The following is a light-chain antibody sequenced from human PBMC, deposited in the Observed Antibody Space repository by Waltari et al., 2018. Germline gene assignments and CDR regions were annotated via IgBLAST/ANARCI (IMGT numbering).Light chain of an antibody. Sequence: QSALTQPAPVSESPGQSITISCTGTRSDVGGYNYVSWYQQHPGKAPKLMIYDVSKRPSGVSNRFSGSKSGNTASLTISGLQAEDEADYYCSSYTSSSPVVFGGGTKLTVL. CDR1: RSDVGGYNY. J-gene: IGLJ2*01. CDR2: DVS. CDR3: SSYTSSSPVV. V-gene: IGLV2-14*01.